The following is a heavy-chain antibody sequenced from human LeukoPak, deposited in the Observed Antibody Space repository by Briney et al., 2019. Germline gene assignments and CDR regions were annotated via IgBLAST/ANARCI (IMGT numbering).Heavy chain of an antibody. CDR2: MNPNSGNT. Sequence: ASVKVSCKVSGYTLTELSMHWVRQAPGQGLEWMGWMNPNSGNTGYAQKFQGRVTMTRNTSISTAYMELSSLRSEDTAVYYCARGIKRRDSSLDYWGQGTLVTVSS. CDR3: ARGIKRRDSSLDY. D-gene: IGHD6-19*01. CDR1: GYTLTELS. V-gene: IGHV1-8*01. J-gene: IGHJ4*02.